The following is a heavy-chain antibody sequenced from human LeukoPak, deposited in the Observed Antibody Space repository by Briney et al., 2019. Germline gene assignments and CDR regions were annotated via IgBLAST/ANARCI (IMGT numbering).Heavy chain of an antibody. V-gene: IGHV3-30*18. CDR1: GFTSSSYG. D-gene: IGHD3-22*01. J-gene: IGHJ4*02. CDR3: AKESPREYYYDSGGTFDY. Sequence: GRSLRLSCAASGFTSSSYGMHWVRQAPGKGLEWVAVISYDGSNKYYADPVKGRFTISRDNSKNTLYLQMNSLRAEDTAVYYCAKESPREYYYDSGGTFDYWGQGTLVTVSS. CDR2: ISYDGSNK.